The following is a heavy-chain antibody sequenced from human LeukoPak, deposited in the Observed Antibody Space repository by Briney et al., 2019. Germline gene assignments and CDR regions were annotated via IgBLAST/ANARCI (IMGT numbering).Heavy chain of an antibody. Sequence: GGSLRLSCAASGFTVSSNYMSWVRQAPGKGLEWVSVIYSGGSTYYADSVKGRFTISRDNSKNTLYLQMNSLRAEDTAVYYCAKGGVVVFYGMDVWGQGTTVTVSS. CDR3: AKGGVVVFYGMDV. CDR1: GFTVSSNY. J-gene: IGHJ6*02. CDR2: IYSGGST. V-gene: IGHV3-53*05. D-gene: IGHD2-15*01.